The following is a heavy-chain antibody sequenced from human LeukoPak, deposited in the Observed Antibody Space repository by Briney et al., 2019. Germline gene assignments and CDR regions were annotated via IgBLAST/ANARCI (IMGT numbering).Heavy chain of an antibody. Sequence: GGSPRLSCAASGFTVSTNYMSWVRQAPGKGLEWVSVIYSGGTTYYADSVKGRFTISRDNSKNTLYLQMNSLRAKDTAVYYCARDRGVAAHDYWGQGTLVTVSS. CDR2: IYSGGTT. J-gene: IGHJ4*02. V-gene: IGHV3-66*01. CDR1: GFTVSTNY. D-gene: IGHD6-13*01. CDR3: ARDRGVAAHDY.